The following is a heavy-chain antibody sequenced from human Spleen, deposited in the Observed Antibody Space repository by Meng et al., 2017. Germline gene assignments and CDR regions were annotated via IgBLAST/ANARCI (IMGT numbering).Heavy chain of an antibody. CDR3: AKDSQSGYSSSWTNFDY. V-gene: IGHV3-43D*03. D-gene: IGHD6-13*01. J-gene: IGHJ4*02. CDR2: ISWDGGST. CDR1: GFTFDDYA. Sequence: GESLKISCAASGFTFDDYAMHWVRQAPGKGLEWVSLISWDGGSTYYADSVKGRFTISRDNSKNSLYLQMNSLRAEDTALYYCAKDSQSGYSSSWTNFDYWGQGTLVTVSS.